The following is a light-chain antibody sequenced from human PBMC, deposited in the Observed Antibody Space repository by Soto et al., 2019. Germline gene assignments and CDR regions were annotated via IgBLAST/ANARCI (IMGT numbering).Light chain of an antibody. CDR2: EVT. Sequence: QSALTQPASVSGSPGQSITISCTGTSSDVGGYNFVSWYQQHPGKAPKLMIYEVTNRPSGVSNRFSGSKSGNTASLTVSGLQAEDEADYYCNSYAGSNVVFGGGTKLTVL. V-gene: IGLV2-14*01. CDR3: NSYAGSNVV. J-gene: IGLJ2*01. CDR1: SSDVGGYNF.